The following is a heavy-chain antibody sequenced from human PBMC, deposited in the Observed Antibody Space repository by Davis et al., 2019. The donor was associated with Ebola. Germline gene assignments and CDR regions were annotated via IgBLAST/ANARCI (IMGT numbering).Heavy chain of an antibody. D-gene: IGHD3-3*01. J-gene: IGHJ4*02. CDR2: IFWNDDK. Sequence: SGPTLVKPTQTLTLTCTFSGFSLTTSGVGVGWIRQPPGKALEWLALIFWNDDKRFSPSLKSRLTITRDTSKNQVVLTMTNMDPVDTAIYYCAHGEETIFGLGWGQGTLVTVSS. V-gene: IGHV2-5*01. CDR1: GFSLTTSGVG. CDR3: AHGEETIFGLG.